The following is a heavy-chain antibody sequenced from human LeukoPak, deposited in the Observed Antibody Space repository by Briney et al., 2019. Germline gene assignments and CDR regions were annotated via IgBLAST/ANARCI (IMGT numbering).Heavy chain of an antibody. J-gene: IGHJ6*03. V-gene: IGHV4-59*01. CDR2: IYYSGST. Sequence: PSEXXSLTCTVSGGSISSYYWSWIRQPPGKGLEWIGYIYYSGSTNYNPSLTSRVTISVDTSKNQFSLKLSSVTAADTAVYYCAREGVAATDRYYYYYMDVWGKGTTVTVSS. CDR3: AREGVAATDRYYYYYMDV. CDR1: GGSISSYY. D-gene: IGHD2-15*01.